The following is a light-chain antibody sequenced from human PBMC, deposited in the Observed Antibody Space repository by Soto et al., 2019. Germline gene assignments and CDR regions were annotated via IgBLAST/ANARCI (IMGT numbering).Light chain of an antibody. Sequence: EIVLTQSPGTLSLSPGERATLSCRASQSVSSYLAWYQQKPGQAPRLLTYGASSRATGVPDRFSGSGSGTDFTLTINRLEPEDFAMYYCQHYGASRWTFGQGTKVDIK. J-gene: IGKJ1*01. CDR3: QHYGASRWT. V-gene: IGKV3-20*01. CDR2: GAS. CDR1: QSVSSY.